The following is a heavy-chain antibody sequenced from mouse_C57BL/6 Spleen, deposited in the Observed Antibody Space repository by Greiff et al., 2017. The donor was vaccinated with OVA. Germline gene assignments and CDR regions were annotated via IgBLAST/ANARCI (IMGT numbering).Heavy chain of an antibody. J-gene: IGHJ2*01. CDR2: IWSGGST. CDR1: GFSLTSYG. D-gene: IGHD2-4*01. V-gene: IGHV2-2*01. CDR3: ARNAGLRRYFDY. Sequence: VMLVESGPGLVQPSQSLSITCTVSGFSLTSYGVHWVRQSPGKGLEWLGVIWSGGSTDYNAAFISRLSISKDNSKSQVFFKMNSLQADDTAIYYCARNAGLRRYFDYWGQGTTLTVSS.